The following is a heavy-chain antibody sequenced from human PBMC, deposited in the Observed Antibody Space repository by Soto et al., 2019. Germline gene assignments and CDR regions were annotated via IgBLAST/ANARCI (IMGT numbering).Heavy chain of an antibody. V-gene: IGHV3-74*01. CDR3: ARGDCVGGTCYSLAGSFYYYMDV. Sequence: EVQLVESGGGLVQPGGSLRLSCAASGFTFSNYWMYWVRQAPGKGLVWVSRINSEGSVSSYADSVKGRLTISRDNVKNAVYLQMDSLRAEDTAVYYCARGDCVGGTCYSLAGSFYYYMDVWGKGTTVTVFS. CDR2: INSEGSVS. D-gene: IGHD2-15*01. CDR1: GFTFSNYW. J-gene: IGHJ6*03.